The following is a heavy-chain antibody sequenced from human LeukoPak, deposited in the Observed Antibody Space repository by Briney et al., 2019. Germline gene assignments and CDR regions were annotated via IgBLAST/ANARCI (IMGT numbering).Heavy chain of an antibody. CDR2: IYYSGST. D-gene: IGHD2-2*01. CDR1: GGSISSYY. V-gene: IGHV4-59*08. J-gene: IGHJ5*02. Sequence: SETLSLTCTVSGGSISSYYWSWIRQPPGKGLEWIGYIYYSGSTNYNPSLKSRVTISVDTSKNQFPLELSSVTAADTAVYYCARQRYCSSTSCYWFDPWGQGTLVTVSS. CDR3: ARQRYCSSTSCYWFDP.